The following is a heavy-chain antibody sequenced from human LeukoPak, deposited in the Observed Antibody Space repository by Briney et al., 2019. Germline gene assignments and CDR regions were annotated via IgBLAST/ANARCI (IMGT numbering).Heavy chain of an antibody. J-gene: IGHJ1*01. V-gene: IGHV4-4*07. Sequence: PSETLSLTCTVSGGSISSYYWSWIRQPAGKGLEWIGRIYTSGSTNYNPSLKSRATMSVDTSKNQFSLKLSSVTAADTAVYYCARDDGYSNYGYFQHWGQGALVTVSS. CDR2: IYTSGST. D-gene: IGHD4-11*01. CDR1: GGSISSYY. CDR3: ARDDGYSNYGYFQH.